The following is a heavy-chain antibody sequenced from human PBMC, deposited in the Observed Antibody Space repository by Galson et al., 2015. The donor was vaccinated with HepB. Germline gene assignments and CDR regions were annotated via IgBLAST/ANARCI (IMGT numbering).Heavy chain of an antibody. J-gene: IGHJ4*02. Sequence: SLRLSCAASGFTFSSYGMHWVRQAPGKGLEWVAVIWYVGSNKYYADSVKGRFTISRDNSKNALYLQMNSLRAEDTAVYYCAKDRNSKTYYGADYWGQGTLVTVSS. CDR2: IWYVGSNK. CDR3: AKDRNSKTYYGADY. V-gene: IGHV3-33*06. D-gene: IGHD3-10*01. CDR1: GFTFSSYG.